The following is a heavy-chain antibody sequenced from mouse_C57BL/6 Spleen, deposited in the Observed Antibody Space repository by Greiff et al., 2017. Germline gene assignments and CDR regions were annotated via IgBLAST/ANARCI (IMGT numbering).Heavy chain of an antibody. Sequence: DVKLVESEGGLVQPGSSMKLSCTASGFTFSDYYMAWVRQVPEKGLEWVANINYDGSSTYYLDSLKSRFIISRDNAKNILYLQMSSLKSEDTATYYCARESYGNYVGWYFDVWGTGTTVTVSS. CDR3: ARESYGNYVGWYFDV. D-gene: IGHD2-1*01. J-gene: IGHJ1*03. CDR1: GFTFSDYY. CDR2: INYDGSST. V-gene: IGHV5-16*01.